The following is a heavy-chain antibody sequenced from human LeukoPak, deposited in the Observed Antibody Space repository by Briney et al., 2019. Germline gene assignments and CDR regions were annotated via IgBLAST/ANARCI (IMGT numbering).Heavy chain of an antibody. CDR3: ARDRAYAFDH. CDR2: INIISSEI. Sequence: GGSLRLSCAVSGFTFSSYSMNWVRQAPGKGLEWVSYINIISSEIYYGDSVKGRFTISTDNAKNSVYLQMNSLRDEDTAVYYCARDRAYAFDHWGQGTMVTVSS. CDR1: GFTFSSYS. D-gene: IGHD3-10*01. V-gene: IGHV3-48*02. J-gene: IGHJ3*01.